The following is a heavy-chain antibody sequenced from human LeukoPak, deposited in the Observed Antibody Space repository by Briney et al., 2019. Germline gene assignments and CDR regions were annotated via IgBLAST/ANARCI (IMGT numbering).Heavy chain of an antibody. J-gene: IGHJ4*02. CDR2: IYTSGST. V-gene: IGHV4-61*02. Sequence: PSQTLSLTCTVSGRSISSGSYYCSWIRQPAGKGPEWIGRIYTSGSTNYNPSLKSRVTISVDTSKNQFSLKLSSVTAADTVVYYCARGIAAAGTPYFDYWGEGTLVTVSS. CDR1: GRSISSGSYY. CDR3: ARGIAAAGTPYFDY. D-gene: IGHD6-13*01.